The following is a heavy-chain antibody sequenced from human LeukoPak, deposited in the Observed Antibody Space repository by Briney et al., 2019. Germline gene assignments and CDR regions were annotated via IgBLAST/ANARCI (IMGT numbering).Heavy chain of an antibody. V-gene: IGHV3-33*01. CDR1: GFTFSSYA. CDR3: ARDQRDIVAAIGGPGY. CDR2: IWYDGSNK. D-gene: IGHD5-12*01. Sequence: GGSLRLSCVASGFTFSSYAMHWVRQAPRKGLEWVAVIWYDGSNKYYAESVKGRFTISRDNSKNTVYLQMNSLRAEDTAVYYCARDQRDIVAAIGGPGYWGQGTLVTVSS. J-gene: IGHJ4*02.